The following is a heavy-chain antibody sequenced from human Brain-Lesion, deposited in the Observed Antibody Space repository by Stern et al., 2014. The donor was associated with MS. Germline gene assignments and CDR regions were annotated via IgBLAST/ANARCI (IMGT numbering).Heavy chain of an antibody. D-gene: IGHD5-18*01. J-gene: IGHJ4*02. V-gene: IGHV4-61*02. CDR2: IHPSGSA. CDR1: GGSISSGSDY. CDR3: ASGYRIFDY. Sequence: VQLVESGPGLVKPSQTLSLTCTVSGGSISSGSDYWSWIRQPVGKGLEWIGRIHPSGSAFYTPSLKRRVPISTDTSMNHFSLELNSATAADTAIYYCASGYRIFDYWGQGILVTVSS.